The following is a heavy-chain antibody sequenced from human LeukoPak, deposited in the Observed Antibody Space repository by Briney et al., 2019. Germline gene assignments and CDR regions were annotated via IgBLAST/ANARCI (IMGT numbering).Heavy chain of an antibody. D-gene: IGHD3-22*01. J-gene: IGHJ4*02. V-gene: IGHV3-30*02. CDR2: IRYDGSNK. CDR1: GFTFSSYG. CDR3: ASDTGFYDSSGYYPFDY. Sequence: PGGSLRLSCAASGFTFSSYGMHWVRQAPGKGLEWVAFIRYDGSNKYYVDSVKGRFTISRDNSKNTLSLQMNSLRAEDTAVYYCASDTGFYDSSGYYPFDYWGQGTLATVSS.